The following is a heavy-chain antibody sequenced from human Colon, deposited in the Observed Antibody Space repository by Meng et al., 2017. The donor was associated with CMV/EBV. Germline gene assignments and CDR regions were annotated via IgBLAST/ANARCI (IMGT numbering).Heavy chain of an antibody. CDR2: ISAYNGNT. J-gene: IGHJ4*02. Sequence: ASVKVSCTAAGYTFTNYGITWVRQAPGQGLEWMGWISAYNGNTDYGRRLQGRGTLTTDTSATTAYMELRNLKSDDTAIYYCARDRGYETSGYIADYWGQGTLVTVSS. D-gene: IGHD5-12*01. V-gene: IGHV1-18*01. CDR3: ARDRGYETSGYIADY. CDR1: GYTFTNYG.